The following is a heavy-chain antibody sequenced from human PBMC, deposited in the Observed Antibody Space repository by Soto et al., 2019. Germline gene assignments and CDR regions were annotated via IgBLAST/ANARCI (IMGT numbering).Heavy chain of an antibody. Sequence: PGGSLRLSCAASGFTFSSYSMNWVRQAPGKGLEWVSSISSSSSYIYYADSVKGRFTISRDNAKNSLYLQMNSLRAEDTAVYYCATWGTIAAAGTYYFDYWGQGTLVTVSS. CDR3: ATWGTIAAAGTYYFDY. J-gene: IGHJ4*02. D-gene: IGHD6-13*01. V-gene: IGHV3-21*01. CDR2: ISSSSSYI. CDR1: GFTFSSYS.